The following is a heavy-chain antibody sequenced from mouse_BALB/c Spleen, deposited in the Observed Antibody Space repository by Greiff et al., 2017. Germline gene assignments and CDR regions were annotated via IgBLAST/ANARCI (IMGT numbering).Heavy chain of an antibody. J-gene: IGHJ4*01. CDR1: GFTFSSYA. CDR3: ARGYGRNYAMDY. Sequence: EVMLVESGGGLVKPGGSLKLSCAASGFTFSSYAMSWVRQTPEKRLEWVASISSGGSTYYPDSVKGRFTISRDNARNILYLQMSSLRSEDTAMYYYARGYGRNYAMDYWGQGTSVTVSS. V-gene: IGHV5-6-5*01. CDR2: ISSGGST. D-gene: IGHD1-1*02.